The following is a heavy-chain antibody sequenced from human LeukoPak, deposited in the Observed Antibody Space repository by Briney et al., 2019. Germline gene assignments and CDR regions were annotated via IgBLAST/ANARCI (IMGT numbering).Heavy chain of an antibody. V-gene: IGHV3-23*01. CDR1: GFSFSDYA. D-gene: IGHD3-22*01. Sequence: PGGSLRLSCEASGFSFSDYAMSWVRQAPGQGLEWVSGIIGSGRKTYYTDSVKGRFTISRDNSKKTLYLQMKSLRAEDTAEYYCAKRDYSDSSSYAPLFDSGSQGTLVTVPS. CDR3: AKRDYSDSSSYAPLFDS. CDR2: IIGSGRKT. J-gene: IGHJ4*02.